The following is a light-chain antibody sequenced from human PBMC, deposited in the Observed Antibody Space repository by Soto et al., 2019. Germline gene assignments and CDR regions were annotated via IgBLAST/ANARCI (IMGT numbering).Light chain of an antibody. CDR1: QSVYSSY. CDR3: QLYGSSPWT. J-gene: IGKJ1*01. V-gene: IGKV3-20*01. Sequence: EIVLTQSPGTLSLSPGARATLSCRASQSVYSSYLSWYQQRRGQAPRLLMFGASSRATGIPDRFSGSGSGTDFTLTIRSLEPEDSAVYYCQLYGSSPWTFGQGTKVDIK. CDR2: GAS.